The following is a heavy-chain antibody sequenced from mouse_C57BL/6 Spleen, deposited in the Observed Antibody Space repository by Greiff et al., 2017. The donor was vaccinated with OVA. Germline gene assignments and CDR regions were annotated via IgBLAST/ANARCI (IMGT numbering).Heavy chain of an antibody. CDR2: IDPSDSYT. CDR3: AREGSRNAMDY. Sequence: QVQLQQSGAELVRPGTSVKLSCKASGYTFTSYWMHWVKQRPGQGLEWIGVIDPSDSYTNYNQKFKGKATLTVDTSSSTAYMQLSSLTSEDSAVYYCAREGSRNAMDYWGQGTSVTVSS. CDR1: GYTFTSYW. V-gene: IGHV1-59*01. J-gene: IGHJ4*01. D-gene: IGHD1-1*01.